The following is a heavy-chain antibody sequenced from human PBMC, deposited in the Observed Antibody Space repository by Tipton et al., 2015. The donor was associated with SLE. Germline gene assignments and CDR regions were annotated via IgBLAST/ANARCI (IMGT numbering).Heavy chain of an antibody. Sequence: GLVKPSETLSLTCTISGGSIRSYYWSWIRQPPGKGLEWIGSVYYSGSTYYSPSLQSRLTISLDTSKNHFSLQMASVTAADTAVYYCARQPPGGGPGYQYDMDVWGQGTTVTVSS. CDR3: ARQPPGGGPGYQYDMDV. V-gene: IGHV4-59*08. D-gene: IGHD1-14*01. CDR1: GGSIRSYY. CDR2: VYYSGST. J-gene: IGHJ6*02.